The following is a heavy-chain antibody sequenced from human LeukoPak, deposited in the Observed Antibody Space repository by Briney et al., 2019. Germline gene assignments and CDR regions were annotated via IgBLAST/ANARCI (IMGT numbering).Heavy chain of an antibody. D-gene: IGHD1/OR15-1a*01. CDR1: GGSFSGYY. J-gene: IGHJ4*02. V-gene: IGHV4-34*01. Sequence: SETLSLTCVVYGGSFSGYYWSWIRHPPGKGLEWIGEINHSGSTNYNPSLKSRVTISVDTSKNQFSLTLSSVTAADTAVYYCARRLGSEETPETIDYWGQGTLVTVSS. CDR3: ARRLGSEETPETIDY. CDR2: INHSGST.